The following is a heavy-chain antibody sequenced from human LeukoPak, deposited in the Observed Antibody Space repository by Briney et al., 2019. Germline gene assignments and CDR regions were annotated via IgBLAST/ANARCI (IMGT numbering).Heavy chain of an antibody. D-gene: IGHD3-3*01. CDR2: IRYDGSNK. Sequence: GGSLRLSCAASGFTFSSYGMHWVRQAPGKGLEWVAFIRYDGSNKYYADSVKGRFTISRDNSKNTLYLQMNSLRAEDTAVYYCAKDRGIGISITIFGVVTDFDYWGQGTLVTVSS. CDR1: GFTFSSYG. J-gene: IGHJ4*02. CDR3: AKDRGIGISITIFGVVTDFDY. V-gene: IGHV3-30*02.